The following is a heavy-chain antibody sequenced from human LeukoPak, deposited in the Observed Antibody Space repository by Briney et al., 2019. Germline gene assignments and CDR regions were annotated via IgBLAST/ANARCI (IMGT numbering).Heavy chain of an antibody. CDR1: GFTFSNAW. CDR3: ARPSKQWLVYRNDAFDI. CDR2: INHSGST. V-gene: IGHV4-34*01. D-gene: IGHD6-19*01. Sequence: GSLRLSCAASGFTFSNAWMSWIRQPPGKGLEWIGEINHSGSTNYNPSLKSRVTISVDTSKNQFSLKLSSVTAADTAVYYCARPSKQWLVYRNDAFDIWGQGTMVTVSS. J-gene: IGHJ3*02.